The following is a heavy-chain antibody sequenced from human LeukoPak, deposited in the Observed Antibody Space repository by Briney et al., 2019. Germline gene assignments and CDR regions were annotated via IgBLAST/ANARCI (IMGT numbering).Heavy chain of an antibody. CDR1: GGSISSGGYY. CDR3: ARPTGRPYAFDI. V-gene: IGHV4-30-2*01. CDR2: IYHSGST. D-gene: IGHD1-14*01. J-gene: IGHJ3*02. Sequence: SETLSLTCTVSGGSISSGGYYWSWIRQPPGKGLEWIGYIYHSGSTYYNPSLKSRVTISVDRSKNQFSLKLSSVTAADTAVYYCARPTGRPYAFDIWGQGTMVTVSS.